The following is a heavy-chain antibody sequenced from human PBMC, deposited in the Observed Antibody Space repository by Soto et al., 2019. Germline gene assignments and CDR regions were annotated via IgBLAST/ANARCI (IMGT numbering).Heavy chain of an antibody. J-gene: IGHJ6*02. V-gene: IGHV3-30-3*01. CDR3: ARDWVYYGMDV. D-gene: IGHD3-16*01. CDR1: GFTFGSYA. CDR2: ISYDGSNK. Sequence: GGSLRLSCAASGFTFGSYAMHWVRQAPGKGLEWVAVISYDGSNKYYADSVKGRFTISRDNSKNTLYLQMNSLRAEDTAVYYCARDWVYYGMDVWGQGTTVTVSS.